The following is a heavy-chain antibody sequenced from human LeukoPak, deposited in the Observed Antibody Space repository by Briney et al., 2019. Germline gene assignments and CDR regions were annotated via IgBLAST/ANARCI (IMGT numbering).Heavy chain of an antibody. Sequence: GGSLRLSCAASGFTFSICAMHWVRRAPGEGLEWVTTISYDGNNKYYADSVKGRFTISRDNSKNTVYLQMNSLRDEDTAVYYCVGGVGIYDSSGYFDYWGQGNLVTVSS. CDR2: ISYDGNNK. D-gene: IGHD3-22*01. J-gene: IGHJ4*02. CDR1: GFTFSICA. CDR3: VGGVGIYDSSGYFDY. V-gene: IGHV3-30-3*01.